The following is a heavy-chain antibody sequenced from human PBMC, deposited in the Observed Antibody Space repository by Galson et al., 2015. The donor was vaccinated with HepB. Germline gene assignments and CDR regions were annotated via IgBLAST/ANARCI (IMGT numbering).Heavy chain of an antibody. CDR2: TYYRSKWYN. Sequence: CAISGDSVSSNRTAWNWIRQSPSRGLEWLGRTYYRSKWYNDYAVSVKSRITISPDTSKNQFSLQLNSVTPEDTAVYYCAREQWPARGVPHFDYWGQGTLVTVSS. CDR1: GDSVSSNRTA. D-gene: IGHD6-19*01. CDR3: AREQWPARGVPHFDY. J-gene: IGHJ4*02. V-gene: IGHV6-1*01.